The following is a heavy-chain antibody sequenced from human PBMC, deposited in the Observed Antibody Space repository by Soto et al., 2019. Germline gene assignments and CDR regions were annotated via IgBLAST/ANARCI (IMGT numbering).Heavy chain of an antibody. V-gene: IGHV1-18*01. D-gene: IGHD1-26*01. CDR2: ISAYNGNT. CDR3: AKDWELGRIVGATAFDI. J-gene: IGHJ3*02. Sequence: ASVKVSCKASGYTFTSYGISWVRQAPGQGLEWMGWISAYNGNTNYAQKLQGRVTMTTDTSTSTAYMELRSLRSDDTAVYYCAKDWELGRIVGATAFDIWGKGTMVPVSS. CDR1: GYTFTSYG.